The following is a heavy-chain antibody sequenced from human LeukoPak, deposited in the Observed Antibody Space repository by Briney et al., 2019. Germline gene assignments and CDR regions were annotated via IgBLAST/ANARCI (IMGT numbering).Heavy chain of an antibody. CDR2: IFGSGGSP. CDR3: GKTTVGYSSGQKPAWPVDY. CDR1: GFTFGSHA. J-gene: IGHJ4*02. V-gene: IGHV3-23*01. D-gene: IGHD5-18*01. Sequence: GGSPRLSCEASGFTFGSHAMYWVRQAPGKGLEWVASIFGSGGSPHYADSVKGRFTISRDNSRNTVYLQINSLRAEDTAVYYCGKTTVGYSSGQKPAWPVDYWGQGTLVTVSS.